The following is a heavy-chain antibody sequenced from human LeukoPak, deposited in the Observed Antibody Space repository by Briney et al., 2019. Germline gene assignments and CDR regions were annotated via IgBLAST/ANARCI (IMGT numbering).Heavy chain of an antibody. CDR2: IRYDGSNK. V-gene: IGHV3-30*02. J-gene: IGHJ4*02. CDR3: ELFYDFWSDTGPS. CDR1: GFTFSSYA. Sequence: GGSLRLSCAASGFTFSSYAMHWVRQAPGKGLEWVAFIRYDGSNKYYADSVKGRFTISRDNSKNTLYLQMNSLRAEDTAVYYCELFYDFWSDTGPSWGQGTLVTVSS. D-gene: IGHD3-3*01.